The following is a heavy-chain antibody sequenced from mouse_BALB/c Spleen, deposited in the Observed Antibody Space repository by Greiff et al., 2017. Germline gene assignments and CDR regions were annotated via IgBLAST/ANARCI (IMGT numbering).Heavy chain of an antibody. CDR2: INPYNDGT. D-gene: IGHD1-1*01. CDR3: ARDYYGSPAWFAY. V-gene: IGHV1-14*01. CDR1: GYTFTSYV. J-gene: IGHJ3*01. Sequence: VQPKESGPELVKPGASVKMSCKASGYTFTSYVMHWVKQKPGQGLEWIGYINPYNDGTKYNEKFKGKATLTSDKSSSTAYMELSSLTSEDSAVYYCARDYYGSPAWFAYWGQGTLVTVSA.